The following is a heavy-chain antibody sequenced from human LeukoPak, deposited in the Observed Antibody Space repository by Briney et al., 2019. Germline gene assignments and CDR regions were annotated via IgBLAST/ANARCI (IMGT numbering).Heavy chain of an antibody. V-gene: IGHV4-4*09. J-gene: IGHJ4*02. CDR1: GASMSSNY. CDR2: IYHSGNT. Sequence: SSETLSLTCNVSGASMSSNYWSWIRQPPGKGLEWIGYIYHSGNTNYSPSLESRVTMSVDESKNQFSLRVHFVSAADTAVYYCASTRRAAVAGRFDSWGQGTLVTVSS. CDR3: ASTRRAAVAGRFDS. D-gene: IGHD6-19*01.